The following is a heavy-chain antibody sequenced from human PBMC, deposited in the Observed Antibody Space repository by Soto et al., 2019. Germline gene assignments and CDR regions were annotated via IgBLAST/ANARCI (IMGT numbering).Heavy chain of an antibody. D-gene: IGHD6-13*01. CDR1: GGTFSSYA. CDR3: ARDGVSAFNYYYYGMDV. J-gene: IGHJ6*02. V-gene: IGHV1-69*13. CDR2: IIPIFGTA. Sequence: ASMKVSCKASGGTFSSYAISWVRQAPGQGLEWMGGIIPIFGTANYAQKFQGRVTITADESTSTAYMELSSLRSEDTAVYYCARDGVSAFNYYYYGMDVWGQGTTVTVSS.